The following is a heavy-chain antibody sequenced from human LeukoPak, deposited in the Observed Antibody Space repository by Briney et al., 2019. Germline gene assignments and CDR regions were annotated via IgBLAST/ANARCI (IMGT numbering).Heavy chain of an antibody. CDR2: IYYSGST. CDR1: GGSISGYY. Sequence: PSETLSLTCTVSGGSISGYYWSWIRQPPGKGLEWIGYIYYSGSTNYNPSLKSRVTISVDTSKNQFSLKLSSLTAADTAVYYCARVLPVHSYYYYGMDVWGQGTTVTVSS. V-gene: IGHV4-59*01. D-gene: IGHD1-1*01. J-gene: IGHJ6*02. CDR3: ARVLPVHSYYYYGMDV.